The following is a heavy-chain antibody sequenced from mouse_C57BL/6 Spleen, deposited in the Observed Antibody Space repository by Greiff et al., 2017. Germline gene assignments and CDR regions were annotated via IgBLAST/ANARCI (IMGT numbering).Heavy chain of an antibody. D-gene: IGHD2-3*01. CDR3: ARGLNDGYYPYYYAMDY. CDR1: GFTFSDYY. CDR2: INYDGSST. J-gene: IGHJ4*01. Sequence: EVQLQESEGGLVQPGSSMKLSCTASGFTFSDYYMAWVRQVPEKGLEWVANINYDGSSTYYLDSLKSRFIISRDNATNILYLQMSSLKSEDTATYYCARGLNDGYYPYYYAMDYWGQGTSVTVSS. V-gene: IGHV5-16*01.